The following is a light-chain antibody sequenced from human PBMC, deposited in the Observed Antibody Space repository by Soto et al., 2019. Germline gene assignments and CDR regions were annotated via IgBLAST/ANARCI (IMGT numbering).Light chain of an antibody. J-gene: IGKJ4*01. Sequence: DMEMTQSPSSMTASVGDRVRNTCRASQSISNYLNWYQHKPGKVPKLLIYAASSLQSGVPTRFSGSGSGTDFTLTINTLQPEDFATYYCQQSYGTPLTFGGGTKIEIK. V-gene: IGKV1-39*01. CDR2: AAS. CDR1: QSISNY. CDR3: QQSYGTPLT.